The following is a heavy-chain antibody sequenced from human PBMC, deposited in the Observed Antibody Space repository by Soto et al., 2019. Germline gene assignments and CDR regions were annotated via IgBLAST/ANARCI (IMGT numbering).Heavy chain of an antibody. Sequence: GGSLRLSCAASGFTVSSNYMSWVRQAPGKGLEWVSVIYSGGSTYYADSVKGRFTISRDNSKNTLYLQMNSLKTEDTAVYYCTTNFLVAVAGNWFDPWGQGTLVTVSS. D-gene: IGHD6-19*01. CDR3: TTNFLVAVAGNWFDP. V-gene: IGHV3-53*01. J-gene: IGHJ5*02. CDR2: IYSGGST. CDR1: GFTVSSNY.